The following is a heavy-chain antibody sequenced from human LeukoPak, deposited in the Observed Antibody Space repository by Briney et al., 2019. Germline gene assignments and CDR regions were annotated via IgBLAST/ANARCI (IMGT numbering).Heavy chain of an antibody. D-gene: IGHD1-26*01. J-gene: IGHJ4*02. V-gene: IGHV4-61*01. Sequence: SETLSLTCTVSGGSVSSGSYYWSWIRQPPGKGLEWIGYIYYSGSTNYNPSLKSRVTISVDTSKNQFSLKLSSVAAADTAVYYCARVTVGASWFDYWGQGTLVTVSS. CDR2: IYYSGST. CDR1: GGSVSSGSYY. CDR3: ARVTVGASWFDY.